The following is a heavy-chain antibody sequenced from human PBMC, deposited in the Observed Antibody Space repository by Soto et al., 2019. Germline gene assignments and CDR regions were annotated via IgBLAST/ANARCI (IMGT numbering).Heavy chain of an antibody. CDR3: ARNQK. V-gene: IGHV3-7*01. CDR2: IKGDGSER. J-gene: IGHJ1*01. Sequence: GGSLRLSCVASGFSISGSWMNWVRQAPGKGLEWVANIKGDGSERYYVDSVEGRFTISRDNSKNSLYLQMNSLRAEDTAVYYCARNQKWGQGTLVTVSS. CDR1: GFSISGSW.